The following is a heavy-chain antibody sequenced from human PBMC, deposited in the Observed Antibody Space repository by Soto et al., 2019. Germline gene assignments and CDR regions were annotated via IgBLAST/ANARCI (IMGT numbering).Heavy chain of an antibody. CDR1: GFTFATYT. CDR2: IGGGGDT. CDR3: AKAHHPDRIWPFEI. V-gene: IGHV3-23*01. Sequence: GSLRLSCAASGFTFATYTMDWVRQAPGKGLEWVSGIGGGGDTHYADSVRGRFTISRDNSRSMVVLQMSSLRAEDTGIYYCAKAHHPDRIWPFEIRGQGTLVTVSS. D-gene: IGHD3-3*02. J-gene: IGHJ4*02.